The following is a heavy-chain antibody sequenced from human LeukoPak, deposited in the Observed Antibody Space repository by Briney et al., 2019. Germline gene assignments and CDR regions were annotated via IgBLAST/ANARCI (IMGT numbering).Heavy chain of an antibody. D-gene: IGHD5-24*01. CDR3: ARPAGWLPRYYFEY. V-gene: IGHV4-39*01. CDR1: GDSISSNSYY. J-gene: IGHJ4*02. Sequence: PSETLSLTCTVSGDSISSNSYYWGWLRQPPGKGLEWIGTIHSGGNTYYNPSLKSRVTISVDTSKNQLSVKLYSVTAADTAVYFCARPAGWLPRYYFEYWGQGTLVTVSS. CDR2: IHSGGNT.